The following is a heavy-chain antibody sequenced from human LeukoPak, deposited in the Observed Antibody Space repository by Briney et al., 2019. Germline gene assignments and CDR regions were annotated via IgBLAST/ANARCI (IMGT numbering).Heavy chain of an antibody. D-gene: IGHD4-17*01. J-gene: IGHJ5*02. CDR1: GYTFTSYY. Sequence: GASVKVSCKASGYTFTSYYMHWVRQAPGQGLEWMGRINPNSGGTNYAQKFQGRVTMTRDTSISTAYMELSRLRSDDTAVYYCASNDYGDYGNWFDPWGQGTLVTVSS. CDR2: INPNSGGT. V-gene: IGHV1-2*06. CDR3: ASNDYGDYGNWFDP.